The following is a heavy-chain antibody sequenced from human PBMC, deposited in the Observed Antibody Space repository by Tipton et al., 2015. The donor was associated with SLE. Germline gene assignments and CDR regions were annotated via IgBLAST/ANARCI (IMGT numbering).Heavy chain of an antibody. CDR1: GGSISSHY. V-gene: IGHV4-59*11. Sequence: TLSLTCTVSGGSISSHYWSWIRQPPGKGPEWVATIYYTGSTYYNPSLRSRVTISIDTSKNQFSLKLSSVTAADTAVYYCARDSTPGRGYSYGLYMDVWGKGTTVTVSS. D-gene: IGHD5-18*01. CDR2: IYYTGST. J-gene: IGHJ6*03. CDR3: ARDSTPGRGYSYGLYMDV.